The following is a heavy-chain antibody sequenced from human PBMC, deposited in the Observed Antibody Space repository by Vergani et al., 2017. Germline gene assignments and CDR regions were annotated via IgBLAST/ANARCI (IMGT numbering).Heavy chain of an antibody. CDR2: IYSGGSP. V-gene: IGHV3-66*01. J-gene: IGHJ6*02. D-gene: IGHD6-6*01. CDR3: AMEGGVAARSYYYYYGMDV. CDR1: GLTVSSNY. Sequence: EVQLVESGGGLVQPGGSLRLSCAASGLTVSSNYMSWVRQAPGKGLEWVSVIYSGGSPYYAESVKGRFTISRDNSKNTLDLQMNSLRAEATAVYYWAMEGGVAARSYYYYYGMDVWGQGTTVTVSS.